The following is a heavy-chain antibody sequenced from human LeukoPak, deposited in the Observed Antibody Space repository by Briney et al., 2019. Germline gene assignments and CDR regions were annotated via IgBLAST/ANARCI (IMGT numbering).Heavy chain of an antibody. CDR3: AKDKYSRSNYFDY. D-gene: IGHD6-6*01. CDR2: ISFDGSNK. V-gene: IGHV3-30*18. CDR1: GFTFSNYA. Sequence: PGGSLRLSCAASGFTFSNYAMHWVRQAPGKGLEWVSIISFDGSNKYYADSVKGRFTISRDNSKNTLYLQMNSLRAEDTAVYYCAKDKYSRSNYFDYWGQGTLVTVSS. J-gene: IGHJ4*02.